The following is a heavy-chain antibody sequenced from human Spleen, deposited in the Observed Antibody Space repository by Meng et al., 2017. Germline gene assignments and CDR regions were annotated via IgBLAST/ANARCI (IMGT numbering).Heavy chain of an antibody. CDR3: ARGGRTSCYSPSAY. Sequence: DVQLLESGLCLVQPGESLRLSCVVSGFSSSTYAMHWVRQAPGRGLEWVSSICSDSNTLYYADSVKGRFTISRDSSKNTLSLQMDNLRAEDTALYYCARGGRTSCYSPSAYWGQGTLVTVSS. CDR1: GFSSSTYA. J-gene: IGHJ4*02. CDR2: ICSDSNTL. V-gene: IGHV3-23*01. D-gene: IGHD2-2*01.